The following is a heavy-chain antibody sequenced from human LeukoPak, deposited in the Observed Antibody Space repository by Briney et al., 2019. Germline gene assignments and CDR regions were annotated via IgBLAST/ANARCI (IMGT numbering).Heavy chain of an antibody. D-gene: IGHD1-14*01. J-gene: IGHJ4*02. V-gene: IGHV3-23*01. Sequence: PGGSLRLSCAASGFTFITYSMSWVRQAPGEGLEWVSTVNPSGVSTYYADSVKGRFTISRDNSVNTVYLQMNSLRAEDTAVYYCAKDRAEPPGADWGQEIRVPVS. CDR2: VNPSGVST. CDR1: GFTFITYS. CDR3: AKDRAEPPGAD.